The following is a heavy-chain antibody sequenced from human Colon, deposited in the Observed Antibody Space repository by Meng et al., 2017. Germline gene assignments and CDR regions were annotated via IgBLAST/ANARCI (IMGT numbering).Heavy chain of an antibody. CDR3: ARDYSSGWYLGAFDI. Sequence: SETLSLTCTVSGGSISSGSYYWSWIRQPAGKGLEWIGRIYTSGSTNYNHSLKSRVTISVDTSKNQFSLKLSSVTAADTAVYYCARDYSSGWYLGAFDIWGQGTRVTVSS. CDR2: IYTSGST. J-gene: IGHJ3*02. V-gene: IGHV4-61*02. D-gene: IGHD6-19*01. CDR1: GGSISSGSYY.